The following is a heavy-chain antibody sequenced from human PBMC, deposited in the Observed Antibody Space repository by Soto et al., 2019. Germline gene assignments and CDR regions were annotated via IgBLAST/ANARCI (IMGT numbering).Heavy chain of an antibody. CDR3: ARDLTYPSDYYYYGMDV. CDR1: GFTFSSYG. J-gene: IGHJ6*02. CDR2: ISYDGTIK. D-gene: IGHD7-27*01. V-gene: IGHV3-30*03. Sequence: PGGSLSLSCAASGFTFSSYGMHWVRQAPGKGLEWVAGISYDGTIKHYMDSVKGRFTISRDNSKNTLYLQMNSLRAEDTAVYYCARDLTYPSDYYYYGMDVWGQGTTVTVSS.